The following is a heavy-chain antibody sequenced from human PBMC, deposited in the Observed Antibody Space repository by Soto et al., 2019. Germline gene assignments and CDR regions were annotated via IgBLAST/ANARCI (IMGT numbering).Heavy chain of an antibody. V-gene: IGHV3-33*01. D-gene: IGHD6-19*01. CDR2: IWYDGSNK. Sequence: GGALRLSCAASGFTCSGYVVHWVRQSPGKGLEWVAVIWYDGSNKYYIDSVKGRFTISRDDSKHTLYLQMNSLRAEDTAVYYCARTYYSSGWHLDYWGQGTLVTVSS. J-gene: IGHJ4*02. CDR3: ARTYYSSGWHLDY. CDR1: GFTCSGYV.